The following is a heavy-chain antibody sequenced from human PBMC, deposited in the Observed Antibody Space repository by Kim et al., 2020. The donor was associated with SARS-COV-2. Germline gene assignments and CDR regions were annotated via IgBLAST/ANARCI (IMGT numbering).Heavy chain of an antibody. D-gene: IGHD5-18*01. CDR2: ISGSGGST. CDR1: GFTFSSYA. CDR3: AKDLADTAIPPDAFDI. V-gene: IGHV3-23*01. J-gene: IGHJ3*02. Sequence: GGSLRLSCAASGFTFSSYAMSWVRQAPGKGLEWVSAISGSGGSTYYADSVKGRFTISRDNSKNTLYLQMNSLRAEDTAVYYCAKDLADTAIPPDAFDIWGQGTMVTVSS.